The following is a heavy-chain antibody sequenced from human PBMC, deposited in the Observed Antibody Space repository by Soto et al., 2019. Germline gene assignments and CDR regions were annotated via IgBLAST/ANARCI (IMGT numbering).Heavy chain of an antibody. J-gene: IGHJ4*02. CDR2: IKQDGSDK. D-gene: IGHD3-10*01. Sequence: QPGGSLRLSCAASGFPFNRYWMTLVRQAPGKGLEWVASIKQDGSDKYYVDPVMGRFTISRDNAKNSLYLQMNSLRADDTAVYYCARDYGSGSYVGYWGPGTPVTVS. CDR3: ARDYGSGSYVGY. CDR1: GFPFNRYW. V-gene: IGHV3-7*03.